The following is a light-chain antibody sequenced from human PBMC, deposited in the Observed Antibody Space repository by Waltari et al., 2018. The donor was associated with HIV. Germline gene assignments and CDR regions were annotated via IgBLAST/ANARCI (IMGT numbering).Light chain of an antibody. Sequence: QSALTQPPSASGSPGQSVTISCTGTSSDVGGYNYVSWYQQHPGKAPKLMIYEVSKRPSGVPDRFSCSKSGNTASLTVSGLQAEDEADYYGSSYAGSNNRVVFGGGTKLTVL. CDR2: EVS. V-gene: IGLV2-8*01. CDR1: SSDVGGYNY. J-gene: IGLJ2*01. CDR3: SSYAGSNNRVV.